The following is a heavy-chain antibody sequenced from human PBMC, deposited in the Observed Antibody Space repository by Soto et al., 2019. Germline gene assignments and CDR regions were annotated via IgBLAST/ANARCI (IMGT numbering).Heavy chain of an antibody. Sequence: SETLSLTCSVSGDSINSDKYYWGWIRQPPGKGLEWIGSIYYRGNTYYNPSLQTRVTISLDKSKSQFSLKLNSVTAADSAMYFCARLEGLATISYYFDFWGPGALVTVSS. J-gene: IGHJ4*02. CDR3: ARLEGLATISYYFDF. CDR1: GDSINSDKYY. V-gene: IGHV4-39*01. D-gene: IGHD3-9*01. CDR2: IYYRGNT.